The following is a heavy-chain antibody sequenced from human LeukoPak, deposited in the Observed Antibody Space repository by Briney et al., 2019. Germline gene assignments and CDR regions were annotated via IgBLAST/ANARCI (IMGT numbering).Heavy chain of an antibody. D-gene: IGHD6-13*01. CDR2: ISANGINT. J-gene: IGHJ4*02. Sequence: GGSLRLSCAASGFSFSIYGMSWVRQAPGKGLHWLSAISANGINTYYADSVKGRFTISRDNSKNTLYLHMHSLRADDTALYYCAKDHSIAAASDYWGQGTLVTVSS. CDR1: GFSFSIYG. V-gene: IGHV3-23*01. CDR3: AKDHSIAAASDY.